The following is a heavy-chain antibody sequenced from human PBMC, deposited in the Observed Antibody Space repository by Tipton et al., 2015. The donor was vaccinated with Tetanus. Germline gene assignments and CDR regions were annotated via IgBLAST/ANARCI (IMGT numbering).Heavy chain of an antibody. CDR1: GFSFTNYA. Sequence: SLRLSCAASGFSFTNYAMRWVRQAPGKGLEWVSGISASGGGTYYADSVKGRFTISRDNSKNPLYLQMNSLRAEDTAVYYCAKDKCGGSCYIVYWYFDLWGRGTLVPVSS. J-gene: IGHJ2*01. V-gene: IGHV3-23*01. D-gene: IGHD2-15*01. CDR2: ISASGGGT. CDR3: AKDKCGGSCYIVYWYFDL.